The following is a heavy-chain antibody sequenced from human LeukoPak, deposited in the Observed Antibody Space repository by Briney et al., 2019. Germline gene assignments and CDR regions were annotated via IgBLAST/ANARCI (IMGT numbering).Heavy chain of an antibody. CDR2: MWSDGTKK. J-gene: IGHJ4*02. Sequence: GGSRRLSCAASGFTFSHYGMPWVRQAPGKGREWVAVMWSDGTKKYYADSVKGRFTVSRDTSKHTLYLQMSSLRAEDTAVYFCARDDDTTGRYSRFDYWGQGTLVTVSS. CDR3: ARDDDTTGRYSRFDY. CDR1: GFTFSHYG. D-gene: IGHD3-22*01. V-gene: IGHV3-33*01.